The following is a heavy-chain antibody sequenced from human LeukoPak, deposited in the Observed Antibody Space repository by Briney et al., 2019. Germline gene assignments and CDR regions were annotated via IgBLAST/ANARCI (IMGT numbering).Heavy chain of an antibody. D-gene: IGHD2-15*01. V-gene: IGHV4-39*07. CDR1: GGSISSSSYY. J-gene: IGHJ4*02. Sequence: SETLSLTCTVSGGSISSSSYYWGWIRQPPGKGLEWIGSIYYSGSTYYSPSLKSRVTISVDTSKNQISLRVNSVTAADTAVYYCAKNSPVQHAGRLGYCSGGSCTKYYFDYWGQGTLVTVSS. CDR2: IYYSGST. CDR3: AKNSPVQHAGRLGYCSGGSCTKYYFDY.